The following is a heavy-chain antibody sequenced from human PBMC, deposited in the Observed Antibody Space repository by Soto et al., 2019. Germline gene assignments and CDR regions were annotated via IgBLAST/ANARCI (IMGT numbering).Heavy chain of an antibody. Sequence: GESLKISCQCSGYTFSSYWIGWVRQMPGKGLEWMGIIYAGDSDTTYSPSFQGQVTISADKSITTAYLQWSSLKASDTAMYYCARQIGNYPDAFDIWGQGTTGTVSS. V-gene: IGHV5-51*01. J-gene: IGHJ3*02. CDR2: IYAGDSDT. CDR3: ARQIGNYPDAFDI. D-gene: IGHD1-7*01. CDR1: GYTFSSYW.